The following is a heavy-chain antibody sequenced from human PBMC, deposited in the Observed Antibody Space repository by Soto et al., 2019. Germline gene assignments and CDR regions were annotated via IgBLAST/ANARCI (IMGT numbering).Heavy chain of an antibody. CDR1: GYSISSGYY. CDR2: IYHSGST. V-gene: IGHV4-38-2*01. D-gene: IGHD3-3*01. Sequence: PXETLSLTCPVSGYSISSGYYWGWIRQPPGKGLEWIGSIYHSGSTYYNPSLKSRVTISVDTSKNQFSLKLSSVTAADTAVYYCARKNGFWSGYYFHYSGHGTLVTVSS. J-gene: IGHJ4*01. CDR3: ARKNGFWSGYYFHY.